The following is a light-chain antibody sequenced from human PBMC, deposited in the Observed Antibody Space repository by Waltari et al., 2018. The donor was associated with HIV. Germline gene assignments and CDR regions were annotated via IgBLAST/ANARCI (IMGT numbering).Light chain of an antibody. V-gene: IGKV3-20*01. CDR1: QSVSSRY. CDR3: QQFGTFT. CDR2: GAS. Sequence: EIVLTQSPGTLSLSQGERATLSCRASQSVSSRYLAWYQQKPGQAPRLVISGASSRATGIPDRFSGSGSGTDFTLTISGLEPEDFAVYYCQQFGTFTFGGGTKVEIK. J-gene: IGKJ4*01.